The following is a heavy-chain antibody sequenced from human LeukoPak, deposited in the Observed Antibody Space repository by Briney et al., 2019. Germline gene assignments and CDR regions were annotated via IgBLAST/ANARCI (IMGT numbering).Heavy chain of an antibody. Sequence: GASVKVSCKASGGTFSSYAISWVRQAPGQGLEWMGRVIPILGIANYAQKFQGRVTITADKSTSTAYMELSSLRSEDTAVYYCARDSPGISEMATALGYYYYYYGMDVWGQGTTVTVSS. CDR2: VIPILGIA. CDR1: GGTFSSYA. CDR3: ARDSPGISEMATALGYYYYYYGMDV. D-gene: IGHD3-3*02. V-gene: IGHV1-69*04. J-gene: IGHJ6*02.